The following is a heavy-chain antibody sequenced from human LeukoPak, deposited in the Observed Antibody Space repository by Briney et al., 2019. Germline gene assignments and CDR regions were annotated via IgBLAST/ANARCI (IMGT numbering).Heavy chain of an antibody. J-gene: IGHJ4*02. CDR2: ISGSGGST. CDR3: AKRRFGELFSPFDY. Sequence: GGSLRLSCAAPGFTFSSYAMSWVRQAPGKGLEWVSAISGSGGSTYYADSVKGRFTISRDNSKNTLYLQMNSLRAEDTAVYYCAKRRFGELFSPFDYWGQGTLVTVSS. CDR1: GFTFSSYA. D-gene: IGHD3-10*01. V-gene: IGHV3-23*01.